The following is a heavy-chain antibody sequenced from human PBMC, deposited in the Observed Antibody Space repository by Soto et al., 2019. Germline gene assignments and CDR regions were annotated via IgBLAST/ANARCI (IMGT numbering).Heavy chain of an antibody. Sequence: QVQLVQSGAEVKKPGASVKVSCKATGYTFTTYDINWVRQATEQGLEWMGWMNPNSGDTGYAQKFQGRVTMTRDTSISTAYMELSTLTSEDTAVYYCVRGLEWLRNYWGQGTLVTVSS. D-gene: IGHD5-12*01. V-gene: IGHV1-8*01. CDR2: MNPNSGDT. J-gene: IGHJ4*02. CDR1: GYTFTTYD. CDR3: VRGLEWLRNY.